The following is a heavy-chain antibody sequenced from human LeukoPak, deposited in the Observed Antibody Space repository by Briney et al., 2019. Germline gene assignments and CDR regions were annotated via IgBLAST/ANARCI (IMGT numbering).Heavy chain of an antibody. CDR2: IIPIFGTA. V-gene: IGHV1-69*06. CDR3: ARTGGRKWTHRGPFDI. J-gene: IGHJ3*02. CDR1: AGTFSIYA. D-gene: IGHD1-14*01. Sequence: EASVTVSFKSSAGTFSIYAISWVRQAPGQGLEWMGRIIPIFGTANYAQKFQGRVTITADKSTSTAYMELSSLRSEDTAVYYCARTGGRKWTHRGPFDIWGQGTMVTVSS.